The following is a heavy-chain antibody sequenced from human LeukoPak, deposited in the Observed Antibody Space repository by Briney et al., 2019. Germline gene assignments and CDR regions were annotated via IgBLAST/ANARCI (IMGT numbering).Heavy chain of an antibody. CDR2: ISWNSGSI. D-gene: IGHD3-22*01. V-gene: IGHV3-9*01. J-gene: IGHJ4*02. CDR3: AKDRTNYYDSSGNFDY. CDR1: GFTFDDYA. Sequence: GRSLRLSCTASGFTFDDYAMHWVRHAPGKGLEWVSGISWNSGSIGYADSVKGRFTISRDNAKNSLYLQMNSLRAEDTALYYCAKDRTNYYDSSGNFDYWGQGTLVTVSS.